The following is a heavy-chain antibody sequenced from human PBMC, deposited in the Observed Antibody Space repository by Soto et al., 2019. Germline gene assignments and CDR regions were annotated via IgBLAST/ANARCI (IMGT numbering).Heavy chain of an antibody. CDR1: GYTFTSYG. D-gene: IGHD1-26*01. CDR2: ISAYNGNT. J-gene: IGHJ4*02. CDR3: ARDRRKVGANSAGGFDLDY. V-gene: IGHV1-18*04. Sequence: QVQLVQSGAEVKKPGASVKVSCKASGYTFTSYGISWVRQAPGQGLEWMGWISAYNGNTNYAQKLQGRVTMTTDTSTSTAYMELRSLRSDDTAVYYCARDRRKVGANSAGGFDLDYWGQGTLVTVSS.